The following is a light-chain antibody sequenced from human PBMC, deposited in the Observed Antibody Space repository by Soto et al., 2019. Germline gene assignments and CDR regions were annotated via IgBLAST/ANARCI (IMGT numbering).Light chain of an antibody. J-gene: IGLJ1*01. V-gene: IGLV2-14*01. Sequence: QSALTQPASVSGSPGQSITISCTGTSTDVGDYNYVSWYQQHPGKAPKFMIYEVSNRPSGVSNRFSGSKSGNTASLTISGLQAEDEADYYCSSYTSNSTQVFGTGTQLTVL. CDR2: EVS. CDR1: STDVGDYNY. CDR3: SSYTSNSTQV.